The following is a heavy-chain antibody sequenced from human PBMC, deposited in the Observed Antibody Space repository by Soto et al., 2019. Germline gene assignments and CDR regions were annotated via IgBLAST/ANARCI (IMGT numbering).Heavy chain of an antibody. D-gene: IGHD6-19*01. Sequence: TSETLSLTCAVYGGSFSGYYWSWIRQPPGKGLEWIGEINHGGSTTYNPSLKSRVTISVDTSKNQFSLKLSSVTAADTAVYYCARGSIAVAGAPFDYWGQGTLVTVSS. CDR1: GGSFSGYY. J-gene: IGHJ4*02. CDR2: INHGGST. CDR3: ARGSIAVAGAPFDY. V-gene: IGHV4-34*01.